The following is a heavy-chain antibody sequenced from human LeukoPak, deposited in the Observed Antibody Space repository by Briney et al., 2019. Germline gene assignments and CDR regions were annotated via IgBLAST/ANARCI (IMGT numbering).Heavy chain of an antibody. CDR3: ARFFYDSSGYYLGN. CDR1: GYTFTSYD. V-gene: IGHV1-8*01. D-gene: IGHD3-22*01. J-gene: IGHJ4*02. Sequence: GASVKVSFKASGYTFTSYDINWVRQATGQGFEWMGWMNPNSGNTGYAQKFQGRVTMTRNTSISTAYMELSSLRSEDTAVYYCARFFYDSSGYYLGNWGQGTLVTVSS. CDR2: MNPNSGNT.